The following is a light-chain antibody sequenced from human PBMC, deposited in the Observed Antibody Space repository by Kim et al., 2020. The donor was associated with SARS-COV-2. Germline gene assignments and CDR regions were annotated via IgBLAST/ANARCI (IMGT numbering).Light chain of an antibody. CDR3: QQYSHWPPYT. CDR2: GAS. J-gene: IGKJ2*01. V-gene: IGKV3-15*01. CDR1: QSIDTN. Sequence: EIVMTQSPATLSVSPGERVTLSCRASQSIDTNLAWYKQKPGQAPRLLIYGASTRATDIPARFSGSGSGTEFTLIISSLQSEDFAVYYCQQYSHWPPYTFGQGTKLEI.